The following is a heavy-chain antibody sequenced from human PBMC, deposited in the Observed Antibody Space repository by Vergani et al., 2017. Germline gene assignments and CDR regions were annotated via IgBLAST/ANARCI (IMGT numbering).Heavy chain of an antibody. J-gene: IGHJ4*02. Sequence: QLQLQESGPGLVQPSETLSLTCTVSGGSISSSSYYWGWIRQPPGKGLEWIGSIYYSGSTYYNPSLQSRVTISVDTSKNQFSLKLSSVTAAVTAVYYCARESDCSGGSCYDYWGQGTLVTVSS. D-gene: IGHD2-15*01. CDR2: IYYSGST. V-gene: IGHV4-39*07. CDR3: ARESDCSGGSCYDY. CDR1: GGSISSSSYY.